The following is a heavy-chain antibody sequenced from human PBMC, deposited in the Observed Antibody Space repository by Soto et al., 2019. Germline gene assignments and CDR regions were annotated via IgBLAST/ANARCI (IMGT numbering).Heavy chain of an antibody. J-gene: IGHJ6*02. Sequence: ASVKVSCKASGYTFTSYAMHWVRQAPGQRLEWMGWINAGNGNTKYSQKFQGRVTITRDTSTSTAYMELSSLRSEDTAVYYCARDRGVYSSSSWPYQLYYYGMDVWGQGTTVTVSS. D-gene: IGHD6-6*01. CDR3: ARDRGVYSSSSWPYQLYYYGMDV. CDR1: GYTFTSYA. V-gene: IGHV1-3*01. CDR2: INAGNGNT.